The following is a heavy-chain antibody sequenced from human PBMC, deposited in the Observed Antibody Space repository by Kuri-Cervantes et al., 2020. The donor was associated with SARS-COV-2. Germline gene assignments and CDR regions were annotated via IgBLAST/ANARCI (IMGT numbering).Heavy chain of an antibody. D-gene: IGHD3-16*01. CDR1: GFTFSSYS. Sequence: GGSLRLSCAASGFTFSSYSMNWVRQAPGKGLEWVSYIRGGGSTIFYADSVKGRFTISGDNAKSSIYLQMNSLRAEDTAVYYCARDLAYAFDYWGQGTLVNVSS. V-gene: IGHV3-48*01. CDR2: IRGGGSTI. CDR3: ARDLAYAFDY. J-gene: IGHJ4*02.